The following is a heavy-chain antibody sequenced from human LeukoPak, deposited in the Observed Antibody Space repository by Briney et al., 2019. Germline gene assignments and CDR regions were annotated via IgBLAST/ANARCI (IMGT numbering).Heavy chain of an antibody. J-gene: IGHJ3*01. CDR2: ISGSGGST. CDR3: AKGHSTGTYGMWDAFDV. V-gene: IGHV3-23*01. Sequence: GGSLRLSCAASGFIFSTYGMNWVRQAPGKGLEWVSGISGSGGSTYYADSVKGRFTISRDNPKNTVYLQMNSLRAEDSAVYYCAKGHSTGTYGMWDAFDVWGQGTVVTVSS. D-gene: IGHD1-1*01. CDR1: GFIFSTYG.